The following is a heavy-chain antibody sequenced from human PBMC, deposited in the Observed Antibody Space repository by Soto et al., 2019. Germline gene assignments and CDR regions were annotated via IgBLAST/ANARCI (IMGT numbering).Heavy chain of an antibody. CDR3: ARRTERSGPYYLDY. J-gene: IGHJ4*02. V-gene: IGHV1-8*01. CDR2: MNPNTGNT. CDR1: GYTFATYD. D-gene: IGHD6-25*01. Sequence: QVQLVQSGAEVKKPGASVKVSCKASGYTFATYDFAWVRQATGQGLEWMGWMNPNTGNTGYAQAFRGRVTMTMNTSITTAYMELSSLRSEDTAVYSCARRTERSGPYYLDYWGKGTLVTVAS.